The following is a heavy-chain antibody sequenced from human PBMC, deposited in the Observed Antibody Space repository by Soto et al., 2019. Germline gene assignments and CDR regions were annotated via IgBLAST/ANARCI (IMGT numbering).Heavy chain of an antibody. CDR2: IDPSDSYT. CDR3: ARQGTTDYFYYYGLDV. CDR1: GYNFPSYW. J-gene: IGHJ6*02. V-gene: IGHV5-10-1*01. Sequence: PGESLKISCKGSGYNFPSYWISWVRQMPGKGLEWMGRIDPSDSYTNYSPSFQGHVTISADKSISAAYLQWSSLKASDTAMYYCARQGTTDYFYYYGLDVWGQGTTVTV. D-gene: IGHD4-4*01.